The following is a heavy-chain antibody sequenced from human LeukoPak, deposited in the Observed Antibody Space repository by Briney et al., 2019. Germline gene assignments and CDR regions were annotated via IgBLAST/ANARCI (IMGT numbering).Heavy chain of an antibody. CDR1: GFTFDDYA. D-gene: IGHD6-19*01. CDR3: AKAPRREAVAGSRYFDY. Sequence: PGGSLRLSCAASGFTFDDYAMHWVRQAPGKGLEWVSGISWNSGSIGYADSVRGRFTISRDNAKNSLYLQMNSLRAEDTALYYCAKAPRREAVAGSRYFDYWGQGTLVTVSS. V-gene: IGHV3-9*01. CDR2: ISWNSGSI. J-gene: IGHJ4*02.